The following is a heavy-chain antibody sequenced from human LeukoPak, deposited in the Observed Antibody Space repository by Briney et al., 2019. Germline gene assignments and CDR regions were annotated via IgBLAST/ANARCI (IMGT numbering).Heavy chain of an antibody. D-gene: IGHD3-9*01. Sequence: SQTLSLTCAISGDSVSSNSAAWNWIRQSPSRGLEWLGRTYYRSKWYNDYAVSVKSRITINPDTSKNQFSLQLNSVTPEDTAVYSCAREYYDILTGYSDFDYWGQGTLVTVSS. CDR2: TYYRSKWYN. J-gene: IGHJ4*02. V-gene: IGHV6-1*01. CDR3: AREYYDILTGYSDFDY. CDR1: GDSVSSNSAA.